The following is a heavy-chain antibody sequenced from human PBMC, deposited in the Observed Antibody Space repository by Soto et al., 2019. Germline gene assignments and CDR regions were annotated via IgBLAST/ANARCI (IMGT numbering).Heavy chain of an antibody. CDR3: ARSDTIYDFWSGYWSEYYYYMDV. Sequence: PGGSLRLSCAASGFTFSSYAMHWVRQAPGKGLEYVSAISSNGGSTYYANSVKGRFTISRDNSKNTLYLQMGSLRAEDMAVYYCARSDTIYDFWSGYWSEYYYYMDVWGKGTTVTVSS. J-gene: IGHJ6*03. CDR2: ISSNGGST. V-gene: IGHV3-64*01. CDR1: GFTFSSYA. D-gene: IGHD3-3*01.